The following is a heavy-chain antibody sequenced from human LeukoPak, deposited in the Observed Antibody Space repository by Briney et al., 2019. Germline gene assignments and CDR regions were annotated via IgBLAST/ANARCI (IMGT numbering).Heavy chain of an antibody. J-gene: IGHJ6*03. D-gene: IGHD5-18*01. V-gene: IGHV1-8*03. CDR2: TNPNSGNT. CDR1: GYTFTSYD. Sequence: ASVKVSCKASGYTFTSYDINWVRQATGQGLEWMGWTNPNSGNTGYAQKFQGRVTITRNTSISTAYMELSSLRSEDTAVYYCARGPEAVNTASLYYYYYYYMDVWGKGTTVTVSS. CDR3: ARGPEAVNTASLYYYYYYYMDV.